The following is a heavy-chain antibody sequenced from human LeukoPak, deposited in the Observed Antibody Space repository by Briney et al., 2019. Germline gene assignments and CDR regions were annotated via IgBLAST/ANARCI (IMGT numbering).Heavy chain of an antibody. CDR1: GYTFTDYY. Sequence: ASVKVSFKASGYTFTDYYMHWVRQAPGQGLEWMGWINPNSGGTNYAQKFQGRVTMTRDTSISTAYMELSRLRSDDTAVYYCARATAVVVPAALYYYYGMDVWGQGTTVTVSS. V-gene: IGHV1-2*02. J-gene: IGHJ6*02. CDR3: ARATAVVVPAALYYYYGMDV. D-gene: IGHD2-2*01. CDR2: INPNSGGT.